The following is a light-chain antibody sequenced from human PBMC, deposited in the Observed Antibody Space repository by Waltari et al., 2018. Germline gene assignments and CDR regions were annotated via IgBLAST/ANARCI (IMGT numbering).Light chain of an antibody. CDR1: SSNIGAGYD. CDR3: QSYDSSVSAWV. CDR2: GHN. V-gene: IGLV1-40*01. J-gene: IGLJ3*02. Sequence: QSVLTQPPSVSGAPGQSITISCTGSSSNIGAGYDVHWYQHLPGTAPKLLIYGHNNRPSGVPDRFSGSKSGTSASLAIIGLQAEDEADYYCQSYDSSVSAWVFGGGTKLTVV.